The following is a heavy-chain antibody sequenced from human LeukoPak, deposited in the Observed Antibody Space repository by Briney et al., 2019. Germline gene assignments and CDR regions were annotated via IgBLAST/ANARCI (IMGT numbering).Heavy chain of an antibody. V-gene: IGHV4-39*01. CDR3: ARHPKVDSYARLGEFDY. Sequence: SETLSLTCTVSGGSISSSSYYWGWIRQPPGKGLEWIGSIYYSGSTYYNPSLKSRVTISVDTSKNQFSLKLSSVTAADTAVYCCARHPKVDSYARLGEFDYWGQGTLVTVSS. CDR2: IYYSGST. CDR1: GGSISSSSYY. D-gene: IGHD5-18*01. J-gene: IGHJ4*02.